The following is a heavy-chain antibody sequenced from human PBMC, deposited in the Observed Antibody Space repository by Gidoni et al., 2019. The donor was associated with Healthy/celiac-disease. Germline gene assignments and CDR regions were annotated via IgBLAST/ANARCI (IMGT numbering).Heavy chain of an antibody. V-gene: IGHV4-39*01. J-gene: IGHJ4*02. D-gene: IGHD3-22*01. CDR2: IYYSGST. CDR1: GGSISSSSYY. CDR3: ASFVVDRVVITTGGIY. Sequence: QLQLQESGPGLVKPSETLSLTCTVSGGSISSSSYYWGWIRQPPGKGLEWIGSIYYSGSTYYNPSLKSRVTISVDTSKNQFSLKLSSVTAADTAVYYCASFVVDRVVITTGGIYWGQGTLVTVSS.